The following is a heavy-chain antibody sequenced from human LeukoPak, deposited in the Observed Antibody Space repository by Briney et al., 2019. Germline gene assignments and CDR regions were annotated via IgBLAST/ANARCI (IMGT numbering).Heavy chain of an antibody. J-gene: IGHJ4*02. CDR3: AREAWYDSSGYLDY. Sequence: GGSLRLSRAASGFTVSSNYMSWVRQAPGKGLEWVSVIYSGGSTYYADSVKGRFTISRDNSKNTLYLQMNSLRAEDTAVYYCAREAWYDSSGYLDYWGQGTLVTVSS. CDR1: GFTVSSNY. V-gene: IGHV3-66*01. CDR2: IYSGGST. D-gene: IGHD3-22*01.